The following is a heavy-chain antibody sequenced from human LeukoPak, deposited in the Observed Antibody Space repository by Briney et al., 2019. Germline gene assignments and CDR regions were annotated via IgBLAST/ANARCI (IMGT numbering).Heavy chain of an antibody. CDR1: GFTFSGYW. V-gene: IGHV3-7*01. CDR2: IKPDGSDK. J-gene: IGHJ5*02. CDR3: ARAMT. Sequence: GGSLRLSCTASGFTFSGYWMSWVRQPPGKGLEWVANIKPDGSDKAYVDSVKGRFTISRDNTKNSLYLQMSSVRAEDTAVYYCARAMTWGQGTLVSVSS.